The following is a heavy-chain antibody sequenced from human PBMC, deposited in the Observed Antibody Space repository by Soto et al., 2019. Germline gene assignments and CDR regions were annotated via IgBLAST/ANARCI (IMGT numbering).Heavy chain of an antibody. CDR3: ARGGGGTAAFDY. CDR2: IYYSGST. CDR1: GGSVSSATYY. D-gene: IGHD1-1*01. V-gene: IGHV4-61*01. J-gene: IGHJ4*02. Sequence: XATLSLTCTVSGGSVSSATYYWSWIRQPPGKGLEWIGYIYYSGSTNYNPSHKSRLIISVDTSKNQFSLKLSSVTAADSAVYYCARGGGGTAAFDYWGQGTLVTVSS.